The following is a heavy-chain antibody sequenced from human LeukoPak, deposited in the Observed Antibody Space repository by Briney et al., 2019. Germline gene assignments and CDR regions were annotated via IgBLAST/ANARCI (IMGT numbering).Heavy chain of an antibody. CDR1: GFTFSSYS. Sequence: GGSLRLSCAASGFTFSSYSMDWARQAPGKGLEWVSSISSSSSYIHYADSVKGRFTISRDNAKNSLYLQMNSLRAEDTAVYYCARDPPSYYYDSSGRGYYFDYWGQGTLVTVSS. CDR3: ARDPPSYYYDSSGRGYYFDY. J-gene: IGHJ4*02. D-gene: IGHD3-22*01. CDR2: ISSSSSYI. V-gene: IGHV3-21*01.